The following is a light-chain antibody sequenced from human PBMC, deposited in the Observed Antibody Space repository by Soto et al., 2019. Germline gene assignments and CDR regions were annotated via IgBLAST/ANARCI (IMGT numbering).Light chain of an antibody. Sequence: DIVLTQSPATLSLSPGERATLSCRTSQSVSSYLAWYQQKPGQAPRLLIYDASNRATGIPARFSGSGSGTDFTLTISSLEPEDFAVYYCQQRSSWPPFTFGPGTKVDLK. J-gene: IGKJ3*01. CDR3: QQRSSWPPFT. CDR1: QSVSSY. CDR2: DAS. V-gene: IGKV3-11*01.